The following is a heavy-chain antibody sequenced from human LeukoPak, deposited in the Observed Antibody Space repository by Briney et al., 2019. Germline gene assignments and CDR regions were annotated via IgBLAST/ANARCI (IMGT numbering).Heavy chain of an antibody. CDR1: GYTFSSYG. V-gene: IGHV3-33*01. D-gene: IGHD3-16*01. CDR2: ILNDGSQE. Sequence: GGSLRLSCAASGYTFSSYGMHWVRQAPGKGLEWVAVILNDGSQEKYADSVKGRFTISRDNSKNTLFLQMNSLRAEDTAVYYCARDDALGDNALDIWGQGTMVTVSS. J-gene: IGHJ3*02. CDR3: ARDDALGDNALDI.